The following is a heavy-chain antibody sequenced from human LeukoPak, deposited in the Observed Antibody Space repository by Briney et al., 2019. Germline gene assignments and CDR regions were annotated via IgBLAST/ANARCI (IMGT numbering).Heavy chain of an antibody. CDR2: IYTSGST. CDR3: ARDRYFNLRYYYYYYMDV. J-gene: IGHJ6*03. CDR1: GGSISSYY. D-gene: IGHD2/OR15-2a*01. Sequence: SETLSLTCTVSGGSISSYYWSWIRQPAGKGLEWIGRIYTSGSTNYNPSLKSRVTMSVDTSKNQFSLKLSSVTAADTAVYYCARDRYFNLRYYYYYYMDVWGKGTTVTDSS. V-gene: IGHV4-4*07.